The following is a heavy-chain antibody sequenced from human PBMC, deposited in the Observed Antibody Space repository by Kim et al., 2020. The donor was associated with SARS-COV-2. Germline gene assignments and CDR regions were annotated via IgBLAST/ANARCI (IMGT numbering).Heavy chain of an antibody. CDR3: GRERGEGYKFFDY. Sequence: GGSLRLSCAASGFTFSSYSMNWVRQAPGKGMEWVSSISSSSSYIYYEDAVRGRFTISRENAKNSQYLQMTRLRAEDAAEYYCGRERGEGYKFFDYVGQG. D-gene: IGHD5-18*01. V-gene: IGHV3-21*01. J-gene: IGHJ4*02. CDR2: ISSSSSYI. CDR1: GFTFSSYS.